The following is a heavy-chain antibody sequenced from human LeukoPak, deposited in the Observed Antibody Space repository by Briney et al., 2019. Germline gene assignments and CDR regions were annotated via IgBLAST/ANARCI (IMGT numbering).Heavy chain of an antibody. V-gene: IGHV3-48*03. Sequence: GGSLRLSCAASGFTSSSYEMNWVRQAPGKGLEWVSYISSSGSTIYYADSVKGRFTISRDNAKNSLYLQMNSLRAEDTAVYYCARSSSWIFDYWGQGTLVTVSS. J-gene: IGHJ4*02. CDR2: ISSSGSTI. CDR1: GFTSSSYE. D-gene: IGHD6-13*01. CDR3: ARSSSWIFDY.